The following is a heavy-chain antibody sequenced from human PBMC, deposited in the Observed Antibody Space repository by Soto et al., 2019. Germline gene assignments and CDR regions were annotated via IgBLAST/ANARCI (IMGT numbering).Heavy chain of an antibody. CDR2: IIPIFGTA. CDR3: TRFLAARFDF. V-gene: IGHV1-69*13. CDR1: GGTFSSYA. D-gene: IGHD6-13*01. Sequence: ASVKVSCKASGGTFSSYAISWVRQAPGQGLEWMGGIIPIFGTANYAQKFQGRVTITADESTSTAYMELSSLKAEDTGVYFCTRFLAARFDFWGQGTLVTVSS. J-gene: IGHJ4*02.